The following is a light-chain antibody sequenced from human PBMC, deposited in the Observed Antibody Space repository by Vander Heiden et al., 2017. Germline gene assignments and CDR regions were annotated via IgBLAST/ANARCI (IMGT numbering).Light chain of an antibody. J-gene: IGKJ2*01. Sequence: DIQMTQSPSSLSASVGDRVTITCRASQSISSYLNWYQQKPGKAPKLLIYAASSLQSGVPSRFSGSGSGTDFTLIISSLQPEDFATYYCQQSYSTPRYTFGQGTKLEIK. CDR2: AAS. CDR1: QSISSY. V-gene: IGKV1-39*01. CDR3: QQSYSTPRYT.